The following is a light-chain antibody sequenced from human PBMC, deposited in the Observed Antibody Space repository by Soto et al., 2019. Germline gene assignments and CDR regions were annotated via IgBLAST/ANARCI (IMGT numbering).Light chain of an antibody. CDR1: QSVGSS. V-gene: IGKV3-11*01. CDR3: QQRSLLFT. J-gene: IGKJ4*01. Sequence: EIVLTQSPATLSLSPGEKATLSCRTSQSVGSSLAWYQQKPGQPPRLLIYDSSNRATGIPGRFSGSGSGTDFTLTISRLEPADFAVYYCQQRSLLFTFGGGTKVDIK. CDR2: DSS.